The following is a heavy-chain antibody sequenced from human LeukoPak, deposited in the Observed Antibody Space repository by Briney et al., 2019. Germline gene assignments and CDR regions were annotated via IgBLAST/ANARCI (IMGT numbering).Heavy chain of an antibody. Sequence: PGGSLRLSCAASGFTFSSYSMNWVRQAPGKGLEWVSSISSSSSYIYYADSVKGRFTISRDNAKNSLYLQMNSLRAEDTAVYYCARVSFAGTGVDYWGQGTLVTVSS. CDR2: ISSSSSYI. D-gene: IGHD1-1*01. V-gene: IGHV3-21*01. CDR1: GFTFSSYS. CDR3: ARVSFAGTGVDY. J-gene: IGHJ4*02.